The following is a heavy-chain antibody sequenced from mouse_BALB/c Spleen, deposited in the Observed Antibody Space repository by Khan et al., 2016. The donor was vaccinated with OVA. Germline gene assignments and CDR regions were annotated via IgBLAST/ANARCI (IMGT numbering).Heavy chain of an antibody. Sequence: VQLQQSGPELVKPGASVKISCRASGYTFTDYIMDWVKQSHGKSLEWIGYIYPNNGDTGYNQKFKTKATLTVDSSYNTAYMELRRLTSEDSAVYYCAKSGYDSFAFWGQGTLVTVSA. D-gene: IGHD2-2*01. CDR3: AKSGYDSFAF. V-gene: IGHV1S29*02. CDR1: GYTFTDYI. CDR2: IYPNNGDT. J-gene: IGHJ3*01.